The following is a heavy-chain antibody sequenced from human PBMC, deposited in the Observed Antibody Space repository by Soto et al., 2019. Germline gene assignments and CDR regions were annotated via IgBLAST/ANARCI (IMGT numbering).Heavy chain of an antibody. CDR1: GVPFNNHA. CDR2: VSGSGSRT. Sequence: GLFLRLPWAVAGVPFNNHAVRRVRQATGKGLKWVSTVSGSGSRTYYADSVKGRFTISRDNSKNTLYLQMNSLRAEDTAVYYCAKDRYCSSTTCYAGFDYWGQGALVTVS. J-gene: IGHJ4*02. D-gene: IGHD2-2*01. CDR3: AKDRYCSSTTCYAGFDY. V-gene: IGHV3-23*01.